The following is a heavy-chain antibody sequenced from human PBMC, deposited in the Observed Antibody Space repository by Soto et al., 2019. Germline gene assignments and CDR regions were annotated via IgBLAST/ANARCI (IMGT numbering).Heavy chain of an antibody. CDR3: ARGRYYGSGSATPDMDV. CDR1: GGSFSGYY. J-gene: IGHJ6*02. Sequence: PSETLSLTCAVYGGSFSGYYWSWIRQPPGKGLEWIGEINHSGSTNYNPSLKSRVTISVDTSKNQFSLKLSSVTAADTAVYYCARGRYYGSGSATPDMDVWGQGTTVTVSS. D-gene: IGHD3-10*01. V-gene: IGHV4-34*01. CDR2: INHSGST.